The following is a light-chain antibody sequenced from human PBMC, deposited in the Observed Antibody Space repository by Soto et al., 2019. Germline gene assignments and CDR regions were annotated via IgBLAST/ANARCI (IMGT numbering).Light chain of an antibody. Sequence: DVVMTQSPLSLPVTLGQPASISCRSSQSLVYSDGNTYLNWFQQRPGQSPRRLIYKVSNRDSGVPDRFSGSGSGTVFTLKISRVEADDVGVYYCMQGAHWPTFGQGTKVDIK. CDR1: QSLVYSDGNTY. V-gene: IGKV2-30*01. J-gene: IGKJ1*01. CDR3: MQGAHWPT. CDR2: KVS.